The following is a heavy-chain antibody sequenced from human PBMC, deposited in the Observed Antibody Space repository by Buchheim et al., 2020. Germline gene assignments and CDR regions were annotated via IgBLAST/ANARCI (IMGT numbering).Heavy chain of an antibody. D-gene: IGHD2-15*01. CDR2: INPSGGST. CDR1: GYTFTSYY. V-gene: IGHV1-46*01. J-gene: IGHJ6*02. CDR3: ARDACSGGSCYYYGMDV. Sequence: QVQLVQSGAEVKKPGASVKVSCKASGYTFTSYYMHWVRQAPGQGLEWMGIINPSGGSTSYAKEFQGRVTMTRDTSRRTVYMELSSLRSEDTAVYYCARDACSGGSCYYYGMDVWGQGTT.